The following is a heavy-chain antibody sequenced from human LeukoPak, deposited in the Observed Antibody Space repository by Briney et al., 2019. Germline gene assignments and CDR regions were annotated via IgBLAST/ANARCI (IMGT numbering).Heavy chain of an antibody. V-gene: IGHV1-46*01. J-gene: IGHJ4*02. CDR2: VNPSGGRT. Sequence: GASVKVSCKTSGYIFTGYYMHWVRQAPGQGLEWMGVVNPSGGRTTYAQKFQGRFTMTRDTSTSTVYMELSRLRSEDTAVYYCAGHLSYHDSSGYPLDYWGQGTLVTVSS. D-gene: IGHD3-22*01. CDR1: GYIFTGYY. CDR3: AGHLSYHDSSGYPLDY.